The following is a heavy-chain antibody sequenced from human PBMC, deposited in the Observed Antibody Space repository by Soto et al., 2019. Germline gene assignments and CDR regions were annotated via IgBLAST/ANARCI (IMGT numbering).Heavy chain of an antibody. CDR3: ARDIMRTNYYYYGMDV. V-gene: IGHV4-59*01. J-gene: IGHJ6*02. CDR2: IYYSGST. D-gene: IGHD2-8*01. Sequence: SETLSLTCTVSGGSISSYYWRWIRQPPGKGLEWIGYIYYSGSTNYNPSLKSRVTISVDTSKNQFSLKLSSVTAADTAVYYCARDIMRTNYYYYGMDVWGQGTTIT. CDR1: GGSISSYY.